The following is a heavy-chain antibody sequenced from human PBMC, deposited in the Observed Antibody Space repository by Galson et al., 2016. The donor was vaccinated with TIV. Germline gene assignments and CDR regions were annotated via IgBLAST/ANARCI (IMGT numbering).Heavy chain of an antibody. D-gene: IGHD3-9*01. CDR3: AREKLDPDYGMDV. CDR2: ISYDGSNK. CDR1: GFTFSTYT. J-gene: IGHJ6*02. V-gene: IGHV3-30-3*01. Sequence: SLRLSCAASGFTFSTYTIHWVRQAPGKGLEWVSIISYDGSNKFYAYSVKGRFTVSRDNSKNTLYLQMTSLRGDDTAVYYCAREKLDPDYGMDVWGQGTTVIVSS.